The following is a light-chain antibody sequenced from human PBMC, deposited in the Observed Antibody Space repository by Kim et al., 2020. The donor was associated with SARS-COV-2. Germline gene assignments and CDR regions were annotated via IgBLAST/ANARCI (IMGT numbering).Light chain of an antibody. CDR3: ASWDDSLGGWV. J-gene: IGLJ3*02. CDR1: SSDIGSNT. CDR2: SNT. Sequence: QSALTQPPSASGTPGQRITISCSRSSSDIGSNTVNWYQQFPGTAPKLLIYSNTQRPSGVPDRFSGSKSGTSASLAITELQSEDEADYYCASWDDSLGGWVFGGGTKLTVL. V-gene: IGLV1-44*01.